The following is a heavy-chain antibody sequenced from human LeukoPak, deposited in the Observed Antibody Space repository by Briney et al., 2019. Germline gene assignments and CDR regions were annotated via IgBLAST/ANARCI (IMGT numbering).Heavy chain of an antibody. D-gene: IGHD6-13*01. J-gene: IGHJ3*01. V-gene: IGHV4-39*01. Sequence: SETLSLTCTVSGDSISSSNSYWGWIRQPPGKGLEWIVGIYYSGSPYYTPSLKSRVTISVDTSKNQFSLKVSSVTAADTAVYYCARQIPLQQQLLLRYAFDVWGQGTMVTVSS. CDR2: IYYSGSP. CDR3: ARQIPLQQQLLLRYAFDV. CDR1: GDSISSSNSY.